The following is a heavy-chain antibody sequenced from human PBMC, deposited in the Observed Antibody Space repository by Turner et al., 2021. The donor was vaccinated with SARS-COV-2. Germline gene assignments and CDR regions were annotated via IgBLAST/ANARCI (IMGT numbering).Heavy chain of an antibody. CDR1: GGSISSSSYY. J-gene: IGHJ1*01. CDR2: IYYRGSN. V-gene: IGHV4-39*01. D-gene: IGHD2-21*02. CDR3: ARDGGDPPRYFQH. Sequence: QLQLQESGPGLVKPSETLSLTCTVAGGSISSSSYYWCWIRQPPGKGLEWIGSIYYRGSNYYNPSLKSRVTISVDTSKNQFTLKRSSVTAADTAVYYCARDGGDPPRYFQHWGQGTLVTVSS.